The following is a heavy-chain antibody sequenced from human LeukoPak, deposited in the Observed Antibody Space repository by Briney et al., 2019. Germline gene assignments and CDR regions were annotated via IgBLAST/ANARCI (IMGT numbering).Heavy chain of an antibody. Sequence: GRSLRLSCAASGFTFSSYAMHWVRQAPGKGLEWVAVISYDGSNKYYADSVKGRFTISRDNSKNTLYLQMNSLRAEDTAVYYCARDPLYGSSWLNYYYYGMDVWGQGTTVTVSS. V-gene: IGHV3-30-3*01. J-gene: IGHJ6*02. CDR1: GFTFSSYA. CDR3: ARDPLYGSSWLNYYYYGMDV. D-gene: IGHD6-13*01. CDR2: ISYDGSNK.